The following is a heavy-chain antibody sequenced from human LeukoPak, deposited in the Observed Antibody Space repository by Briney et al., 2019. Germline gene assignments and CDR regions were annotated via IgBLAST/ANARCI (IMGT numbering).Heavy chain of an antibody. CDR3: ARDRLAWFGELFLFDY. D-gene: IGHD3-10*01. J-gene: IGHJ4*02. CDR2: IYYSGST. CDR1: GGSISSGDCY. Sequence: SQTLSLTCTVSGGSISSGDCYWSWIRQPPGKGLEWIGYIYYSGSTYYNPSLKSRVTISVDTSKNQFSLKLSSVTAADTAVYYCARDRLAWFGELFLFDYWGQGTLVTVSS. V-gene: IGHV4-30-4*01.